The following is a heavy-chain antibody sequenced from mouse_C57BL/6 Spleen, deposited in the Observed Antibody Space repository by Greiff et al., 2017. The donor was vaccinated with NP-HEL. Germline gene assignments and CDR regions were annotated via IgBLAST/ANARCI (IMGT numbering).Heavy chain of an antibody. CDR3: ARVSNYLAWFAY. V-gene: IGHV1-59*01. J-gene: IGHJ3*01. CDR2: IDPSDSYT. D-gene: IGHD2-5*01. CDR1: GYTFTSYW. Sequence: VQLQQSGAELVRPGTSVKLSCKASGYTFTSYWMHWVKQRPGQGLEWIGVIDPSDSYTNYNQKFKGKATLTVDTSASTAYMQLSSLTSEDSAVYYCARVSNYLAWFAYWGQGTLVTVSA.